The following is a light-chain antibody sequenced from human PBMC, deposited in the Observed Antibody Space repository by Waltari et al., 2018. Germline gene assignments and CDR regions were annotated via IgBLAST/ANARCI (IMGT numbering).Light chain of an antibody. CDR1: QNLLHTNGYNY. V-gene: IGKV2-28*01. CDR2: LGS. CDR3: MQALQSPWS. Sequence: DIVVTQSPLSLPVTPGEPASISCRSSQNLLHTNGYNYLDWYLQKPGQPPQLLIFLGSNRASGVPDRCSGSGSGTEFTLKISRVEAEDVGVYYCMQALQSPWSFGQVTKVEIK. J-gene: IGKJ1*01.